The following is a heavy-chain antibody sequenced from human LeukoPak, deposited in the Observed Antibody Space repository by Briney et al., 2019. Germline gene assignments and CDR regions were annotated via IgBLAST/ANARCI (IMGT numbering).Heavy chain of an antibody. D-gene: IGHD3-10*01. Sequence: GTSLRLSCAGSGFTFSSYAMSWVRQAPGKGLEWVSAISGSGGSTYYADSVKGRFTISRDNSKNTLYLQMNSLRAEDTAVYYCAKPRYNAPLSIYYFDYWGQGTLVTVSS. CDR3: AKPRYNAPLSIYYFDY. V-gene: IGHV3-23*01. CDR1: GFTFSSYA. CDR2: ISGSGGST. J-gene: IGHJ4*02.